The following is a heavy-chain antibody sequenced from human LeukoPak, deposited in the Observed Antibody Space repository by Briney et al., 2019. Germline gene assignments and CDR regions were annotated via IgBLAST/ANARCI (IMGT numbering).Heavy chain of an antibody. CDR1: GFTFSSYW. D-gene: IGHD2-2*01. J-gene: IGHJ4*02. CDR2: IKQDGSEK. V-gene: IGHV3-7*01. Sequence: GGSLRLSCAASGFTFSSYWMSWVRQAPGKGLEWVANIKQDGSEKYYVDSVKGRFTISRDNAKNSLYLQTNSLRAEDTAVYYCARDRYCSSTSCYYFDYWGQGTLVTVSS. CDR3: ARDRYCSSTSCYYFDY.